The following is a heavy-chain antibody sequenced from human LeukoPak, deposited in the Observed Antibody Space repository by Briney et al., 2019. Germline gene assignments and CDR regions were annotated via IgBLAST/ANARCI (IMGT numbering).Heavy chain of an antibody. Sequence: ASVKVSCKASGYTFTSYYMHWVRQAPGQGLEWMGIINPSGGSTRYAQKFQGRVTMTRDTSTSTVYMELSSLRSEDTAVYYCARDQTKGGRGVTFDYWGQGTLVTVSS. J-gene: IGHJ4*02. D-gene: IGHD3-3*01. V-gene: IGHV1-46*01. CDR2: INPSGGST. CDR3: ARDQTKGGRGVTFDY. CDR1: GYTFTSYY.